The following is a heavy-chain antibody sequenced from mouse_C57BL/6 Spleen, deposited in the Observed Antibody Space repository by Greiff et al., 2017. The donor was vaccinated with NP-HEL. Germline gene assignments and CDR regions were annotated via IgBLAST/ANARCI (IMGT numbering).Heavy chain of an antibody. V-gene: IGHV1-72*01. CDR2: LDSNSGGT. Sequence: QVQLQQPGAELVKPGASAKLSCTASGYTFTSHWMPWVKQRPGRGLEWIGRLDSNSGGTKYHEKFKSQVTLSVDNPPSTAYMQLSSLTSEDSAAYYCARSRGYWYFEVWGTGTTVTVSS. CDR3: ARSRGYWYFEV. J-gene: IGHJ1*03. CDR1: GYTFTSHW.